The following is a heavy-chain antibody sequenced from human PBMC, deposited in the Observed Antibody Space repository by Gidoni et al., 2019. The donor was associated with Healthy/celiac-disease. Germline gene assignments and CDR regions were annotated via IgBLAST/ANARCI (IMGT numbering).Heavy chain of an antibody. CDR1: GFAFSGSA. CDR3: TSYGSGSSWIDY. J-gene: IGHJ4*02. V-gene: IGHV3-73*01. Sequence: EVQLVESGGGLVQPGGSLKLSWAASGFAFSGSAIHWFRQASGKGRELVGRIRGTPDNYATAFAASVKGRFTISRDDSKNTAYLQMNNLKTEDTAMYYCTSYGSGSSWIDYWGQGTLVTVSS. D-gene: IGHD3-10*01. CDR2: IRGTPDNYAT.